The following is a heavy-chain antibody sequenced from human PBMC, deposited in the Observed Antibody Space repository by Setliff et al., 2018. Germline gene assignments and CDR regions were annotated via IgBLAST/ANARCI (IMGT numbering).Heavy chain of an antibody. CDR1: GYTFNNYG. Sequence: ASVKVSCKASGYTFNNYGITWVRQVPGQGLEWMGWINNYNFNTQYAQKFQGRVTVTTDTSATTAYTELKNLRSDDTAVYYCARINFYVSSGYYYAPDFWGQGTLVTVSS. CDR3: ARINFYVSSGYYYAPDF. CDR2: INNYNFNT. J-gene: IGHJ4*02. V-gene: IGHV1-18*01. D-gene: IGHD3-22*01.